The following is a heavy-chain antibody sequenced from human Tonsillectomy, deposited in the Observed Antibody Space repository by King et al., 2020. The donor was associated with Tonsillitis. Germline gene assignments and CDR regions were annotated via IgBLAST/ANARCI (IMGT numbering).Heavy chain of an antibody. Sequence: VQLVESGGGVVQPGRSLRLSCAASGFTFSNFDMHWVRQAPGKGLEWVAVISYDGSNKYCADSVKGRFTISRDNSKNTLYLQMNSLTTEDTAVFYCARGARIDGDYDFLEYFQQWGQGTLVTGSS. J-gene: IGHJ1*01. CDR2: ISYDGSNK. D-gene: IGHD4-17*01. CDR1: GFTFSNFD. V-gene: IGHV3-30*03. CDR3: ARGARIDGDYDFLEYFQQ.